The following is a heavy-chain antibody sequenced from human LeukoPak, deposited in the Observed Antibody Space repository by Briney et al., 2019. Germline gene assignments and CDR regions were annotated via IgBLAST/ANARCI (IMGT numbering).Heavy chain of an antibody. D-gene: IGHD3-9*01. V-gene: IGHV3-23*01. J-gene: IGHJ3*02. CDR1: GFTFSSYA. Sequence: PGGSLRLSCAASGFTFSSYAMSWVRQAPGKGLEWVSAISGSGGSTYYADSVKGRFTISRDNSKNTLYLQMNSLRAEDTAVYYCAKGGTYYDILTGYYDGAFDIWGQGTMVTVSS. CDR3: AKGGTYYDILTGYYDGAFDI. CDR2: ISGSGGST.